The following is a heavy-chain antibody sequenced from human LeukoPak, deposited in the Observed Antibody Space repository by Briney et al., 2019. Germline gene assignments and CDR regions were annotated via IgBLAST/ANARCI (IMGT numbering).Heavy chain of an antibody. J-gene: IGHJ6*02. Sequence: PSETLSLTCAVYGGSFSGYYWSWIRQPPGKGLEWIGEINHSGSTNYNPSLKSRVTISVDTSKNQFSLKLSSVTAADTAVYYCARGKYYGSGSSKRYCYYGMDVWGQGTTVTVSS. V-gene: IGHV4-34*01. CDR3: ARGKYYGSGSSKRYCYYGMDV. CDR2: INHSGST. D-gene: IGHD3-10*01. CDR1: GGSFSGYY.